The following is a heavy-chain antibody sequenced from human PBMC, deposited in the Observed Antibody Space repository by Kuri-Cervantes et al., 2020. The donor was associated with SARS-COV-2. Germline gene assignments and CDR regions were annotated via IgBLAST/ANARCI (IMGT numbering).Heavy chain of an antibody. V-gene: IGHV3-11*01. J-gene: IGHJ6*02. CDR2: ISSSGGIYM. CDR3: ARQGYCSGGSCYSGAMDV. Sequence: LSLTCAASGFTFSDYYVSWIRQAPGKGLEWVSYISSSGGIYMQYADSVKGRFTISRDNAKKSLYLEMNSLRAEDTAVYYCARQGYCSGGSCYSGAMDVWGQGTTVTVSS. CDR1: GFTFSDYY. D-gene: IGHD2-15*01.